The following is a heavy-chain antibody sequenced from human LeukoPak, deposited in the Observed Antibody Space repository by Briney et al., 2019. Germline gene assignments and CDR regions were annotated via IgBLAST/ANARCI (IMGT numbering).Heavy chain of an antibody. Sequence: PGGSLRLSCTASGFTFSDFHMSWIRQAPGKGLEWVSHISGSGYAIHHPGSVKGRFTISRDNAKNSLYLKMNSLRVEDSAVYYCARLSGTYSRGGDHWGQGTLVTVS. J-gene: IGHJ4*02. CDR2: ISGSGYAI. CDR3: ARLSGTYSRGGDH. D-gene: IGHD1-26*01. V-gene: IGHV3-11*01. CDR1: GFTFSDFH.